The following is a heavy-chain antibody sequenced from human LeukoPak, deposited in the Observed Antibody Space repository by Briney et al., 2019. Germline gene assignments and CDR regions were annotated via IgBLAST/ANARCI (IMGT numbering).Heavy chain of an antibody. D-gene: IGHD3-22*01. J-gene: IGHJ2*01. CDR3: AGAYYYDSSGYYPPYWYFDL. CDR1: GGSISSYY. Sequence: SETLSLTCTVSGGSISSYYWSWIRQPAGKGLEWIGRIYTSGSTNYNPSLKSRVTMSVDTSKNQFSPKLSSVTAADTAVYYCAGAYYYDSSGYYPPYWYFDLWGRGTLVTVSS. V-gene: IGHV4-4*07. CDR2: IYTSGST.